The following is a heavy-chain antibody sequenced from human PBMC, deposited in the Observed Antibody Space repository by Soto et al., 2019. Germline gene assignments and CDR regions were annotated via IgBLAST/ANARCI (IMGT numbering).Heavy chain of an antibody. V-gene: IGHV3-30*18. CDR2: ISYDGSNK. J-gene: IGHJ6*02. CDR1: GFTFSSYG. D-gene: IGHD3-3*01. Sequence: QVQLVESGGGVVQPGRSLRLSCAASGFTFSSYGMHWVRQAPGKGLEWVAVISYDGSNKYYADSVKGRFTISRDNSKNTLYLQMNSLRAEDTAVYYCAKELRFLDFYYYYGMDVWGQGTTVTVSS. CDR3: AKELRFLDFYYYYGMDV.